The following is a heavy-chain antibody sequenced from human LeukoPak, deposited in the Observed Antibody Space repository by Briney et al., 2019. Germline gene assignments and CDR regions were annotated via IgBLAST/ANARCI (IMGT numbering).Heavy chain of an antibody. CDR1: GGSISTYY. Sequence: SETLSLTCTVSGGSISTYYWTWIRQPSGKGLEWVGYIYSSGTTNYNPSLNSRVTISLDTSKNQFSLNLRSVTAADTAVYYCATGSPGRQSHFYDYWGQGPLVSVSS. J-gene: IGHJ4*02. D-gene: IGHD3-10*01. CDR2: IYSSGTT. V-gene: IGHV4-59*08. CDR3: ATGSPGRQSHFYDY.